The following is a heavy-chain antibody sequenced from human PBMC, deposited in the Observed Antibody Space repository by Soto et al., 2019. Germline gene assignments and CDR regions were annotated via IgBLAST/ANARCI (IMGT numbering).Heavy chain of an antibody. V-gene: IGHV1-69*06. CDR1: GVTFSSYA. J-gene: IGHJ4*02. CDR3: ARAPGGTGTPAFDY. CDR2: IIPIFGTA. Sequence: SVKVSCKASGVTFSSYAISWGRQAPVQGLEWMGGIIPIFGTANYAQKFQGRVMITADKSTSTAYMELSSLRSEDTAVYYCARAPGGTGTPAFDYWGQGTLVTVSS. D-gene: IGHD1-7*01.